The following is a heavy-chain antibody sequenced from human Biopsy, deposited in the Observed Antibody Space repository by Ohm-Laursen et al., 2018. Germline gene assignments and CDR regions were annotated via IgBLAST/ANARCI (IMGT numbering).Heavy chain of an antibody. D-gene: IGHD2-15*01. Sequence: GASVKVSCKASGYSFTSYGMNWVRQAPGQGLEWVGWISPYFGNTNSTQKLQARVTLSTETSTDTAYMELRSLRYDDTAIYYCVREGLDCAGGTCYSEPLDLWGQGTLITVSS. CDR2: ISPYFGNT. V-gene: IGHV1-18*01. CDR3: VREGLDCAGGTCYSEPLDL. J-gene: IGHJ4*03. CDR1: GYSFTSYG.